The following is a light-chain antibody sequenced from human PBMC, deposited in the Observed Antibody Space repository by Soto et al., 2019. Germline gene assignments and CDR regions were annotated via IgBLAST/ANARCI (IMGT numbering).Light chain of an antibody. CDR1: QSVSSSY. Sequence: EIVLTQSPGTLSLSPGERATLSCRASQSVSSSYLAWYQQKPGQAPRLLIYGASSRATGIPDRFSGSGSGTHFTLTISRLEPEHFAVYYCQQYGSSPTFGQGTKVEIK. V-gene: IGKV3-20*01. CDR2: GAS. J-gene: IGKJ1*01. CDR3: QQYGSSPT.